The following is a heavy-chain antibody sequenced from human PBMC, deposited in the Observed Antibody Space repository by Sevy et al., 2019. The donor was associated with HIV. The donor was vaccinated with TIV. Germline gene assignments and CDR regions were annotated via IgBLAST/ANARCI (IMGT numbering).Heavy chain of an antibody. Sequence: GGSLRLSCAASGFTFRSSVMTWVRQAPGKGLEWVSSISASGGSTYYADYVKGRFTISRDNSKNIVDLEMNSLRSEDTATYFCARETRSGYFPWGQGTLVTVSS. J-gene: IGHJ4*02. CDR1: GFTFRSSV. CDR3: ARETRSGYFP. CDR2: ISASGGST. V-gene: IGHV3-23*01. D-gene: IGHD3-3*01.